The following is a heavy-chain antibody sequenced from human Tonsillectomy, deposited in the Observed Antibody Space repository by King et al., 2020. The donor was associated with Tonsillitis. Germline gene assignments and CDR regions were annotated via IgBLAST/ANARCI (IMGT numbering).Heavy chain of an antibody. J-gene: IGHJ4*02. Sequence: QLVQSGGGLVQPGGSLRLSCAASGFTFSSSAMAWVRQTPGKGLEWVSGISGSGGSTYYADSVKGRFTLSRDNSKNTLYLQMNILGAEDTALYYCAKVVSTAMVYYFDYWGQGTLVTVSS. CDR3: AKVVSTAMVYYFDY. D-gene: IGHD5-18*01. CDR1: GFTFSSSA. V-gene: IGHV3-23*04. CDR2: ISGSGGST.